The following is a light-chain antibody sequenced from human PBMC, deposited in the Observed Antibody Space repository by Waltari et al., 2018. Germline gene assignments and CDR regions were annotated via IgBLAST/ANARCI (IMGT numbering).Light chain of an antibody. CDR3: QSYYSSNHWV. J-gene: IGLJ3*02. Sequence: SVSESPGKTVTISCTGSSGSIASNYVQWYQQRPGSAPTTVIYEDNPRPSGVPDRFSGSIDSSSNSASLTISGLKTEDEADYYCQSYYSSNHWVFGGGTKLTVL. CDR1: SGSIASNY. V-gene: IGLV6-57*02. CDR2: EDN.